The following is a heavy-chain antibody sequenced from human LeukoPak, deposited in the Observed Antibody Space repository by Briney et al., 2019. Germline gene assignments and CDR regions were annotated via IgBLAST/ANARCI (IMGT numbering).Heavy chain of an antibody. D-gene: IGHD2-15*01. CDR2: ISYDGSNK. J-gene: IGHJ4*02. CDR1: GFTFSSYG. V-gene: IGHV3-30*18. Sequence: PGGSLRLSCAASGFTFSSYGMHWVRQAPGKGLEWVAVISYDGSNKYYADSVKGRFTISRDNSKNTLYLQMKSLRAEDTAVYYCAKDEGGYWGQGTLVTVSS. CDR3: AKDEGGY.